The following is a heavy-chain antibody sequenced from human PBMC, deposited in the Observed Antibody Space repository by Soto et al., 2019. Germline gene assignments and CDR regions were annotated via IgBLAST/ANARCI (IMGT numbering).Heavy chain of an antibody. V-gene: IGHV1-24*01. Sequence: QVELVQSGAEVKKPGASVKVSCKVSGYTLTELSMHWVRQAPGKGLEWMGVFDAEDGAASYAQNFQGRVTMTVDTSTDTAYIEVTSLRSADTAVYYCATDLFPGYAVAWVTFRPADYWGQGTQVTVSS. D-gene: IGHD3-16*01. CDR2: FDAEDGAA. CDR1: GYTLTELS. J-gene: IGHJ4*02. CDR3: ATDLFPGYAVAWVTFRPADY.